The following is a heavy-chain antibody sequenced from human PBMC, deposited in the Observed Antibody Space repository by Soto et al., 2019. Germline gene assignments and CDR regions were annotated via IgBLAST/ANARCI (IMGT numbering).Heavy chain of an antibody. D-gene: IGHD6-19*01. V-gene: IGHV4-30-2*01. CDR1: GGSTSSGGYS. CDR3: ARGGLLPDH. Sequence: QLQLQESGSGLVKPSQTLSLTCAVSGGSTSSGGYSWSWLRQPPGKGLEWIGYISHSGSTYYNPALTSRVHKSGDTPKNQFSLRPGSWTAAAPARYYLARGGLLPDHWGPGTPVTVSS. J-gene: IGHJ4*01. CDR2: ISHSGST.